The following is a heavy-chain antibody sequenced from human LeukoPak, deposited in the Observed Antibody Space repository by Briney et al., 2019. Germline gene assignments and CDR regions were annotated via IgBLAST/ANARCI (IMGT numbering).Heavy chain of an antibody. D-gene: IGHD6-6*01. Sequence: ASVKVSCKASGGTFSSYAISWVRQAPGQGLEWMGGIIPIFGTANYAQKFRGRVTITADESTSTAYMELSSLRSEDTAVYYCASTTDGPIAARPMINWGQGTLVTVSS. CDR1: GGTFSSYA. CDR3: ASTTDGPIAARPMIN. J-gene: IGHJ4*02. V-gene: IGHV1-69*13. CDR2: IIPIFGTA.